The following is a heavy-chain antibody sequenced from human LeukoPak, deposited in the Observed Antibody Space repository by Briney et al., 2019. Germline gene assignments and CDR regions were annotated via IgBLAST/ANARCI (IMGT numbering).Heavy chain of an antibody. V-gene: IGHV1-18*01. D-gene: IGHD2/OR15-2a*01. Sequence: GASVKVSCKASGYTFFDYGISWLRQAPGQGLEWVGWVGPYNGNTQYSQKLQGRVILTTATLTNTAFMELTSLSPADTAIYYCARDYSTKMATITDIWGQGTLVAVSS. CDR2: VGPYNGNT. J-gene: IGHJ4*02. CDR3: ARDYSTKMATITDI. CDR1: GYTFFDYG.